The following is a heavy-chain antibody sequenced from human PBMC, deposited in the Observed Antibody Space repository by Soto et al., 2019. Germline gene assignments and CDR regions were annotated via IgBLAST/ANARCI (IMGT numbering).Heavy chain of an antibody. J-gene: IGHJ4*02. CDR1: GFTFSSYA. CDR3: GRRLRMWDSPDYYDSSGYSKPQDY. V-gene: IGHV3-30-3*01. Sequence: GGSLRLSCAASGFTFSSYAMHWVRQAPGKGLEWVAVISYNGSNKYYADSVKGRFTISRDNSKNTLYLQMNSLRAEDTAVYYCGRRLRMWDSPDYYDSSGYSKPQDYWGQGTLVTVSS. CDR2: ISYNGSNK. D-gene: IGHD3-22*01.